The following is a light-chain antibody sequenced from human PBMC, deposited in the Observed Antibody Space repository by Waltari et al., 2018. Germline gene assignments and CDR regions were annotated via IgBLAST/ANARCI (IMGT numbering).Light chain of an antibody. V-gene: IGLV2-14*01. CDR3: SSYTSSSTLPYV. CDR1: SSDVGGYNY. J-gene: IGLJ1*01. CDR2: EVR. Sequence: QSAMTQPASVSGSPGQSITISCTGTSSDVGGYNYVSWYQQHQGKAPKLMIYEVRTRPSGLSKRFSGSKSGNTASLTISGLQAEDEAYYYCSSYTSSSTLPYVFGTGTKVTVL.